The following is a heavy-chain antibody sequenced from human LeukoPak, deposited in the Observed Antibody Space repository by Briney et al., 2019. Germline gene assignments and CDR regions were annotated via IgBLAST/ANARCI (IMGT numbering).Heavy chain of an antibody. J-gene: IGHJ6*02. CDR3: ARAKMEWLSSDDPLDYYYYGMDV. Sequence: RPGGSLRLSCAASGFTFSGYAMSWVRQAPGKGLEWVSVIYSGGSTYYADSVKGRFTISRDNSKNTLYLQMNSLRAEDTAVYYCARAKMEWLSSDDPLDYYYYGMDVWGQGTTVTVSS. D-gene: IGHD3-3*01. V-gene: IGHV3-66*01. CDR1: GFTFSGYA. CDR2: IYSGGST.